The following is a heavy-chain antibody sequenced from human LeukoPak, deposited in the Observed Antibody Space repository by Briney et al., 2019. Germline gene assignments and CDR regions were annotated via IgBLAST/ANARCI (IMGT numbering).Heavy chain of an antibody. CDR1: GYSFTSYW. Sequence: GESLKISCKGSGYSFTSYWIGWVRQMPGKGLGWMEIIYPGDSDTRYSPSFQGQVTISAAKSISTASRQWGSREASAPPRICCARRTTVTKNGFDPWGQGTLVTVSS. J-gene: IGHJ5*02. CDR2: IYPGDSDT. D-gene: IGHD4-17*01. CDR3: ARRTTVTKNGFDP. V-gene: IGHV5-51*01.